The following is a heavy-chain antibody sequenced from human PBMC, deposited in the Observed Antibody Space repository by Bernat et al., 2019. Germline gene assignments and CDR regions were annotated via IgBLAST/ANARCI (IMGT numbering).Heavy chain of an antibody. CDR3: AREGSIVVVPAAIFYYYMDV. J-gene: IGHJ6*03. V-gene: IGHV3-30*03. D-gene: IGHD2-2*01. CDR1: GLTFSRYW. Sequence: VQLVESGGGLVQPGGSLRLSCAASGLTFSRYWMSWVRQAPGKGLEWVAVISYDGSNKYYADSVKGRFTISRDNSKNTLYLQMNSLRAEDTAVYYCAREGSIVVVPAAIFYYYMDVWGKGTTVTVSS. CDR2: ISYDGSNK.